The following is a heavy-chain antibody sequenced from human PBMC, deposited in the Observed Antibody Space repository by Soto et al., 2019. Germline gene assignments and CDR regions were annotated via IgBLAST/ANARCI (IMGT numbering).Heavy chain of an antibody. CDR1: GFTFSDYY. D-gene: IGHD4-17*01. V-gene: IGHV3-11*06. J-gene: IGHJ4*02. CDR2: ISSSSSYT. CDR3: GRGYGDYVGFDY. Sequence: QVQLVESGGGLVKPGGSLRLSCAASGFTFSDYYMTWVRQAPGKGLEWVSYISSSSSYTNYADSVKGRFTISRDNAKNSLYLQMSSLGAEDTAVYYCGRGYGDYVGFDYWGQGTLVTVSS.